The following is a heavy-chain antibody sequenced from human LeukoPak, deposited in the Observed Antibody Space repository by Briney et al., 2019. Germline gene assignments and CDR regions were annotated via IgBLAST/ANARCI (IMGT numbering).Heavy chain of an antibody. CDR1: GGSISGDH. CDR2: IYYSGST. D-gene: IGHD2-8*01. V-gene: IGHV4-59*12. CDR3: SRENGAFSPFGY. J-gene: IGHJ4*02. Sequence: SETLSLTCTVSGGSISGDHWNWIRQPPGKGLEWIGYIYYSGSTNYNPSLKSRVTISIDTSKNQFSLKLTSVTAADTAVYYCSRENGAFSPFGYWGQGTLVTVLS.